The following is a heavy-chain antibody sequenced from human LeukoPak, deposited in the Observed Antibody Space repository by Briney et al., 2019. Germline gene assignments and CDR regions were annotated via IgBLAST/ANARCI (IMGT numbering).Heavy chain of an antibody. CDR1: GFTVSSNY. CDR3: ASVSPQMITMVRGVISYYYYGMDV. Sequence: GGSLRLSCAASGFTVSSNYMSWVRQAPGKGLEWVSVIYSGGSTYYADSVKGRFTISRDNSKNTLYLQMNSLRAEDTAVYYCASVSPQMITMVRGVISYYYYGMDVWGQGTTVTVSS. J-gene: IGHJ6*02. D-gene: IGHD3-10*01. V-gene: IGHV3-66*01. CDR2: IYSGGST.